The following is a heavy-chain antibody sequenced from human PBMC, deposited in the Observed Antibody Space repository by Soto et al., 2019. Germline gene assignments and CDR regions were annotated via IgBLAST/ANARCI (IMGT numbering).Heavy chain of an antibody. V-gene: IGHV4-34*01. CDR3: ARGRRGLLWFGSNWFDP. D-gene: IGHD3-10*01. Sequence: LSLTCAVYGGSFSGYYWSWIRQPPGKGLEWIGEINHSGSTNYNPSLKSRVTISVDTSKNQFSLKLSSVTAADTAVYYCARGRRGLLWFGSNWFDPWGQGTLVTVS. CDR2: INHSGST. J-gene: IGHJ5*02. CDR1: GGSFSGYY.